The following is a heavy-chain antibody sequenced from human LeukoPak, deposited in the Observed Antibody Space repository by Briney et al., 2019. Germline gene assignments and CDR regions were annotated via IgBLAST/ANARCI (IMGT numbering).Heavy chain of an antibody. CDR2: IYYSGST. D-gene: IGHD6-19*01. J-gene: IGHJ4*02. V-gene: IGHV4-59*08. CDR1: GGSISSYY. Sequence: SETLSLTCTVPGGSISSYYWSWIRQPPGKGPEWFGYIYYSGSTNYNPSLKSRVTISVDTSKNQFSLKLSSVTAADTAVYYCARRTWLYSSGWYFDYWGQGTLVTVSS. CDR3: ARRTWLYSSGWYFDY.